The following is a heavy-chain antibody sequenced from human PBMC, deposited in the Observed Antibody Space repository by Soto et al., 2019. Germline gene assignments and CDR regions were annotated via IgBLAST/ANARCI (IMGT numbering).Heavy chain of an antibody. V-gene: IGHV4-31*03. CDR2: IYYSGST. D-gene: IGHD1-26*01. Sequence: PSETLSLTCTVSGGSISSGGYYWSWIRQHPGKGLEWIGYIYYSGSTYYNPSLKSRVTISVDTSKNQFSLKLSSVTAADTAVYYCAIDRKVHGAAGRYFDYWGQGTLVTVSS. CDR1: GGSISSGGYY. CDR3: AIDRKVHGAAGRYFDY. J-gene: IGHJ4*02.